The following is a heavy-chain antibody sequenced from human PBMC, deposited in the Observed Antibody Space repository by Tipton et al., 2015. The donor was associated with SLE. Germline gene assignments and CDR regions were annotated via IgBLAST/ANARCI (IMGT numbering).Heavy chain of an antibody. CDR2: IYYSGST. CDR1: GGSISSHS. J-gene: IGHJ3*01. CDR3: AKILTGYAFDV. Sequence: TLSLTCTVSGGSISSHSWSWIRQPPGKGLEWIGYIYYSGSTNYNPSLKSRVTISVDTSKNQFSLKLSSVTAADTAVYYCAKILTGYAFDVWGQGTMVTVSS. V-gene: IGHV4-59*11.